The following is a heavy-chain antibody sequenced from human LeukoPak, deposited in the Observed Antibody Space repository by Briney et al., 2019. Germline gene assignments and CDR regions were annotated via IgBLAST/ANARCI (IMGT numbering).Heavy chain of an antibody. Sequence: TSETLSLTCTVSGYSISSGYYWGWIRQPPGKGLEWIGSGSTYYNPSLKSRVTISVDTSKNQFSLKLSSVTAADTAVYYCARSTFMVRGVIQHWGQGTLVTVSS. J-gene: IGHJ1*01. CDR3: ARSTFMVRGVIQH. CDR1: GYSISSGYY. D-gene: IGHD3-10*01. V-gene: IGHV4-38-2*02. CDR2: SGST.